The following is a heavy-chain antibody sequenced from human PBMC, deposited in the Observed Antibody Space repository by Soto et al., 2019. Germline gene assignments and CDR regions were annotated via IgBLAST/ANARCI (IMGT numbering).Heavy chain of an antibody. J-gene: IGHJ4*02. Sequence: GGPLRLSCASSGFTFSIYAMSCVRHAAVEVREWVSAIIGSGGSTYYADSVKGRFTISRDNSKNTLYLQMNSLRAEDTAVYYCAKSRRYYYDSSGYYFKNYFDYWGQGTLVTVSS. CDR1: GFTFSIYA. CDR3: AKSRRYYYDSSGYYFKNYFDY. CDR2: IIGSGGST. V-gene: IGHV3-23*01. D-gene: IGHD3-22*01.